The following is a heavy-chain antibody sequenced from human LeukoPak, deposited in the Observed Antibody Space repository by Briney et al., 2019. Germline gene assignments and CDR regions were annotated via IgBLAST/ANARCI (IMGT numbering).Heavy chain of an antibody. CDR1: GYTFTSYG. CDR3: AREMATIVNQFDY. CDR2: ISPYNGNT. J-gene: IGHJ4*02. V-gene: IGHV1-18*01. D-gene: IGHD5-24*01. Sequence: ASVKVSCKASGYTFTSYGISWVRQAPGQGLEWMGWISPYNGNTNYAQKLQGRVTMTTDTSTTTAYMELRSLRSDDTAVYYCAREMATIVNQFDYWGQGTLVAVSS.